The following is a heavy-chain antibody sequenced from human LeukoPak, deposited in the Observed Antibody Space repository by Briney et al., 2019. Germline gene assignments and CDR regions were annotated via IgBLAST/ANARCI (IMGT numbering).Heavy chain of an antibody. Sequence: SETLPFTCTVSGGSTSSYYWSWIRQPPGKGLEWIGYIYYSGSTNYNPSLKSRVTISVDTSKNQFSLKLSSVTAADTAVYYCARSDVTTVTTIFDYWGQGTLVTVSS. CDR2: IYYSGST. D-gene: IGHD4-17*01. J-gene: IGHJ4*02. CDR1: GGSTSSYY. V-gene: IGHV4-59*01. CDR3: ARSDVTTVTTIFDY.